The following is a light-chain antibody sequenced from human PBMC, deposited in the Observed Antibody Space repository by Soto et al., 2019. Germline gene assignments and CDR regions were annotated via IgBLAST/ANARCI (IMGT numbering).Light chain of an antibody. CDR1: RSDIGGFNY. CDR3: ISYTFRSSFYV. V-gene: IGLV2-14*01. J-gene: IGLJ1*01. Sequence: ALTQPASVSGSPGQSITISCTGSRSDIGGFNYVSWYQQHPGKAPKVLIYEVTARPSGVSNRFSGSKSGNTASLTISGLQTDDEADYFCISYTFRSSFYVLGNETKVTV. CDR2: EVT.